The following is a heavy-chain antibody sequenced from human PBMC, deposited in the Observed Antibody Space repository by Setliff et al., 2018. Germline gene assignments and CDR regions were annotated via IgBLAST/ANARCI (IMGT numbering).Heavy chain of an antibody. CDR2: LIPILRKT. D-gene: IGHD3-16*01. CDR3: ARELRSPFWHIDF. V-gene: IGHV1-69*13. J-gene: IGHJ4*02. CDR1: GYSFRNFG. Sequence: GASVKVSCKASGYSFRNFGITWVRQAPGQGLEWMGRLIPILRKTNYAENFQGRVSITADGSTNTVHMEVTSLRTEDTAVYYCARELRSPFWHIDFWGQGTLVTVSS.